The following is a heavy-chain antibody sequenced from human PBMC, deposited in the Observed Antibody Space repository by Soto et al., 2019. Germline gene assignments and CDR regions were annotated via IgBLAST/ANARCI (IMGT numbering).Heavy chain of an antibody. J-gene: IGHJ5*02. Sequence: PGGSLRLSCAASGFTLSSYGMHWVRQAPGKGLEWVAVISYDGDNKYYADSVKGRFTVSRDNSKNTLFLQMNSLRTEDTAVYYCAKASYSYSGSPTWLDPWGQGILVTVSS. CDR1: GFTLSSYG. CDR2: ISYDGDNK. CDR3: AKASYSYSGSPTWLDP. D-gene: IGHD1-26*01. V-gene: IGHV3-30*18.